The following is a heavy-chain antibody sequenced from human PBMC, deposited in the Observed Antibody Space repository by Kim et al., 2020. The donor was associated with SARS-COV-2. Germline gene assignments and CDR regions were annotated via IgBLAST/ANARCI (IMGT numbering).Heavy chain of an antibody. CDR3: ARDEIVATTYFDY. CDR1: GGTFSSYA. D-gene: IGHD5-12*01. J-gene: IGHJ4*02. CDR2: IIPILGIA. Sequence: SVKVSCKASGGTFSSYAISWVRQAPGQGLEWMGRIIPILGIANYAQKFQGRVTITADKSTSTAYMELSSLRSEDTAVYYCARDEIVATTYFDYWGQGTLVTVSS. V-gene: IGHV1-69*04.